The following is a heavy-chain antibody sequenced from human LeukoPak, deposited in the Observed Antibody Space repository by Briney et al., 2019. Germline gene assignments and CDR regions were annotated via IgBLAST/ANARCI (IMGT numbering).Heavy chain of an antibody. D-gene: IGHD4-17*01. CDR2: INTSGST. CDR3: ARLRYGDYCFDY. CDR1: GGSISSGNYY. V-gene: IGHV4-61*02. J-gene: IGHJ4*02. Sequence: PSETLSLTCTVSGGSISSGNYYWSWIRQPAGKGLEWIGRINTSGSTNYNPSLKSRVTISVDTSKNQFSLKLSSVTAADTAVYYCARLRYGDYCFDYWGQGTLVTVSS.